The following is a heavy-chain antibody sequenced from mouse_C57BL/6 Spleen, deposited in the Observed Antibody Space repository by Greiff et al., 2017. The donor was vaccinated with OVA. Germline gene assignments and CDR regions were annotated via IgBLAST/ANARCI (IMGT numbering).Heavy chain of an antibody. J-gene: IGHJ2*01. Sequence: QVQLKQSGPELVKPGASVKISCKASGYAFSSSWMNWVKQRPGKGLEWIGRIYPGDGDTNYNGKVKGKATLTADKSSSTAYMQLSSLTSEDSAVYFCARLTGSYYFDYWGQGTTLTVSS. CDR1: GYAFSSSW. D-gene: IGHD4-1*01. CDR2: IYPGDGDT. V-gene: IGHV1-82*01. CDR3: ARLTGSYYFDY.